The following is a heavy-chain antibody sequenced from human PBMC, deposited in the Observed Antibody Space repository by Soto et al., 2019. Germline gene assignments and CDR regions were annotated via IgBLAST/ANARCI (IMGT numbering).Heavy chain of an antibody. Sequence: QVQLVQSEAEVRKPGASVKVSCKASGYSFTTHGISWVRRAPGHGLEWMGWISAYNGDTNYVQRFQGRLTMTTDTSTSTAYMELRSLTSDDTAVYYCARDPPCSGILRGTPLMDVWGQGTTVTVSS. J-gene: IGHJ6*02. CDR3: ARDPPCSGILRGTPLMDV. CDR2: ISAYNGDT. V-gene: IGHV1-18*04. CDR1: GYSFTTHG. D-gene: IGHD6-19*01.